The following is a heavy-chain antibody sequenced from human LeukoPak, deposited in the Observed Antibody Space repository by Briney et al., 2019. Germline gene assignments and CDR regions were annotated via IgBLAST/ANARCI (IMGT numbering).Heavy chain of an antibody. Sequence: GGSLRLSCASSVFAFRSLYMIGARQAPGKGLDWISCISSTGNSVYYADSVKGRFTISRDSSKNSLFLQMNSLRDEDTAIYYCARGGSYYPLDYWGQGTLVTVSP. V-gene: IGHV3-48*03. D-gene: IGHD3-22*01. CDR2: ISSTGNSV. CDR3: ARGGSYYPLDY. J-gene: IGHJ4*02. CDR1: VFAFRSLY.